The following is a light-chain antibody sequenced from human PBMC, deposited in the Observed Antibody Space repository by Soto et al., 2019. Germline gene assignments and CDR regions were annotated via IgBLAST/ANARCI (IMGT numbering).Light chain of an antibody. CDR2: DVS. V-gene: IGKV3-11*01. J-gene: IGKJ4*01. CDR3: QQRTTWPT. CDR1: QSVTSS. Sequence: EIVLTQSPATLSLSPGDRATLSCRASQSVTSSLAWFQQKPGQAPRLLIYDVSRRATAIPARFSGSGSGTDFTLTISSLEPEVFAVYYCQQRTTWPTFGGGTKVEIK.